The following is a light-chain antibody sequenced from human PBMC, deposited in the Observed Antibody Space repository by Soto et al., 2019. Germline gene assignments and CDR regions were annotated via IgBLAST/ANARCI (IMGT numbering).Light chain of an antibody. J-gene: IGKJ5*01. CDR2: AAS. CDR3: QQSCSFPYT. Sequence: DIQMTQSPSSLSASVGERLTMTCRASQTISSCLNWYQQKPGKAPKLLINAASTLQSGVPSRFSGSGSGTHFTLTISSLLPEDLATYYCQQSCSFPYTFGQGTRLEIK. V-gene: IGKV1-39*01. CDR1: QTISSC.